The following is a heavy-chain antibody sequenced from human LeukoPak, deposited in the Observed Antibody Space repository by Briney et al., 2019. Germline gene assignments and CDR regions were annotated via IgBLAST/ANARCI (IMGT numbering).Heavy chain of an antibody. Sequence: GGSLRLSCAASGFIFGKYWMSWVRQAPGKGLEWVANIKLDGSEKNYVDSVKGRFTISRDNTKNSLYLQMNSLRAEDTAVYYCARGRQNYGDYPYWGQGTLVTVSS. J-gene: IGHJ4*02. D-gene: IGHD4-17*01. CDR1: GFIFGKYW. CDR2: IKLDGSEK. CDR3: ARGRQNYGDYPY. V-gene: IGHV3-7*03.